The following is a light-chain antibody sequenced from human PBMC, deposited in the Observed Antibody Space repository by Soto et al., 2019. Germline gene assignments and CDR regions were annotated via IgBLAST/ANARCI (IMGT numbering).Light chain of an antibody. CDR3: SSYTSSSTLLYV. CDR1: SSDVGGYNY. Sequence: QSALTQPASVSGSPGQSITISCTATSSDVGGYNYVSWYQQHPGKAPKLMIYDVSNRPSGVSNRFSGSKSGNTASLTISALQAEDEADYYYSSYTSSSTLLYVFGTGTKVTVL. V-gene: IGLV2-14*01. CDR2: DVS. J-gene: IGLJ1*01.